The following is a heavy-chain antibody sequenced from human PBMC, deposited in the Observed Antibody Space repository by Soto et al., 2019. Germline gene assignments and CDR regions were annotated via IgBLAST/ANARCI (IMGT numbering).Heavy chain of an antibody. Sequence: QLQLQESGPGLVKPSETLSLTCTVSGGSISNSSYYWGWIRQPPGKGLEWIGHIYYTGTSYSNPYLLGRVTLSVDTSKNQFSLKLNSMTAADTAVFYCTRLQRRWLSSDSWGQGTLVTVSS. CDR2: IYYTGTS. V-gene: IGHV4-39*01. J-gene: IGHJ4*02. CDR3: TRLQRRWLSSDS. D-gene: IGHD5-12*01. CDR1: GGSISNSSYY.